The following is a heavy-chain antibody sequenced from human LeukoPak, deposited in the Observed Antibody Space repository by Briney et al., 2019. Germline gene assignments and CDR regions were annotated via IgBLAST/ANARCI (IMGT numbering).Heavy chain of an antibody. CDR1: GFTFSDYY. V-gene: IGHV3-11*01. J-gene: IGHJ4*02. Sequence: PGGSVRLSCAASGFTFSDYYINWIRQAPGMGLEWVAYLSSSGNTIYYADSVKGRFTISRDNAKKSVYLQMNSLRPEDTAVYCARKIYGSENYIDYWGQGILVTVSS. CDR3: ARKIYGSENYIDY. CDR2: LSSSGNTI. D-gene: IGHD3-10*01.